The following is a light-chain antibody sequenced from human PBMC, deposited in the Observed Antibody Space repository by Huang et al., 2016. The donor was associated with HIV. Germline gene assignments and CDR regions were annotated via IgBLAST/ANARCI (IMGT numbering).Light chain of an antibody. J-gene: IGKJ5*01. Sequence: EIVLTQSPATLSLSPGERATVSCRASQNINAFLAWYQQTPGQPPRLLIYDASTRASGIPASVSGNGSGTHFTLMISSLEPEDFAIYYCQQRSTWPRSITFGQGTRLEI. CDR2: DAS. V-gene: IGKV3-11*01. CDR1: QNINAF. CDR3: QQRSTWPRSIT.